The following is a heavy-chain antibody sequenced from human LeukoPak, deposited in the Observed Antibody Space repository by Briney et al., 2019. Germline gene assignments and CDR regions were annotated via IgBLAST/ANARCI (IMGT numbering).Heavy chain of an antibody. V-gene: IGHV4-59*08. J-gene: IGHJ4*02. CDR2: IYYTGNT. CDR1: GGSINSYY. D-gene: IGHD4-17*01. Sequence: PSETLSLTCSVSGGSINSYYWSWIRQPPGKGPEWIGYIYYTGNTNYNPSLKSRVTISVDTSKNQFSLRLTSLTAADTAVYYCARAGLNDYGASYYFDYWGQGTLVTISS. CDR3: ARAGLNDYGASYYFDY.